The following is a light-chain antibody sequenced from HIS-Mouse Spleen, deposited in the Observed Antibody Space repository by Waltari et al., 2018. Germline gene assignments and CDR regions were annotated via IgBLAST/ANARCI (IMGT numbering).Light chain of an antibody. CDR3: MQGTHWPPWT. CDR2: KVS. J-gene: IGKJ1*01. V-gene: IGKV2-30*02. Sequence: DVVMTQSPLSLPVTLGQPASISCRSSQSLVHSDGNTYLNWFQQRPGQSPRPLIYKVSNRDSGVPDRFSGSGSGTDFTLKISRVEAEDVGVYYCMQGTHWPPWTFGQGTKVEIK. CDR1: QSLVHSDGNTY.